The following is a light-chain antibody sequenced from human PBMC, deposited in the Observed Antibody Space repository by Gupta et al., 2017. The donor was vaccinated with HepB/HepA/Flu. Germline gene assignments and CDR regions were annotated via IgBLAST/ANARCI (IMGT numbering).Light chain of an antibody. V-gene: IGLV2-14*03. Sequence: QSALTQPASVSGSPGQSITLSCTGPTSDVGGYDYVSWYQQLPGKAPKLLIYDVNNRPSGVSKRFSGYRSGNTASLTISGLQAEDEAEYYCTSYAGSSTPRMVFGGGTKLTVL. CDR2: DVN. CDR3: TSYAGSSTPRMV. J-gene: IGLJ3*02. CDR1: TSDVGGYDY.